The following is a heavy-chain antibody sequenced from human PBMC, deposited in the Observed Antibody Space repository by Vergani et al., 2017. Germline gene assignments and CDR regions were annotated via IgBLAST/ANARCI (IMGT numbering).Heavy chain of an antibody. CDR2: ISASGNA. Sequence: QVQLQASGPGRVKPSQTLSLTCTMSGGSISAGYYFWSWIRQPAGKGLEWLGHISASGNASHSPSRKTRVSMSVDTSKTQFSLTVTSLTAADTAIDFCARRGGGYYSGGKVHPLRTAFDVWGHGTVVTVSS. CDR3: ARRGGGYYSGGKVHPLRTAFDV. D-gene: IGHD2-15*01. CDR1: GGSISAGYYF. V-gene: IGHV4-61*02. J-gene: IGHJ3*01.